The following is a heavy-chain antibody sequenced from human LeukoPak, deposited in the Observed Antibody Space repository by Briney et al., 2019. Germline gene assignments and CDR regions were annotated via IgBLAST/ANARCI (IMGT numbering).Heavy chain of an antibody. J-gene: IGHJ4*02. CDR2: ISGSGGST. V-gene: IGHV3-23*01. Sequence: GGSLRLSCAASGFTFSSYAMSWVRQAPGKGLEWVSAISGSGGSTYYADSVKGRFTISRDNSKNTLYLQMNSLRAEDTAVYYCATLGWGSMITFGGVIVIPRGEDYWGQGTLVTVSS. CDR3: ATLGWGSMITFGGVIVIPRGEDY. D-gene: IGHD3-16*02. CDR1: GFTFSSYA.